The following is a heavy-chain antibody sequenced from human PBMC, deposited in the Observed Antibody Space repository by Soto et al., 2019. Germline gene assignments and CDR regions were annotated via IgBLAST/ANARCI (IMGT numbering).Heavy chain of an antibody. J-gene: IGHJ4*02. CDR2: LSYTGNSYNT. CDR1: GASISRSDHY. Sequence: QVQLQESGPGLVKASQTLSLTCTVSGASISRSDHYWSWIRQPPGKGLEWIGHLSYTGNSYNTSYNPTLQSRPTMSLDTSKNQFSLTMASVTAADTAVYFCARRGRSLLDYWGQGALVSVSS. V-gene: IGHV4-30-4*01. CDR3: ARRGRSLLDY.